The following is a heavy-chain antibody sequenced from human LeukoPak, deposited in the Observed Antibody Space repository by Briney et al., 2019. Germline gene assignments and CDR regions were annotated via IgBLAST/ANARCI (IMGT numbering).Heavy chain of an antibody. D-gene: IGHD2-2*01. Sequence: GGSLRLSCAASGFTFSSYWMSWVRQAPGKGQEWVANIKQDGSEKYYVDSVKGRFTISRDNAKNSLYLQMNSLRAEDTAVYYCARVFKGKYCSSTSCSPSWFDPWGQGTLVTVSS. V-gene: IGHV3-7*04. J-gene: IGHJ5*02. CDR1: GFTFSSYW. CDR2: IKQDGSEK. CDR3: ARVFKGKYCSSTSCSPSWFDP.